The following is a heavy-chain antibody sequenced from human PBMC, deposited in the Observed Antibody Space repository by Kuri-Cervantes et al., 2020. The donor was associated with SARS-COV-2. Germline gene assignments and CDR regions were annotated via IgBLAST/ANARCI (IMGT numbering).Heavy chain of an antibody. Sequence: LSLTCSASGFTFDDYAMHWVRQAPGKGLEWVSGISWNSGSIGYADSVKGRFTISRDNAKNSLYLQMNSLRAEDTALYYCAKDFGTMVQGVIDYWGQGTLVTVSS. J-gene: IGHJ4*02. CDR1: GFTFDDYA. CDR3: AKDFGTMVQGVIDY. D-gene: IGHD3-10*01. V-gene: IGHV3-9*01. CDR2: ISWNSGSI.